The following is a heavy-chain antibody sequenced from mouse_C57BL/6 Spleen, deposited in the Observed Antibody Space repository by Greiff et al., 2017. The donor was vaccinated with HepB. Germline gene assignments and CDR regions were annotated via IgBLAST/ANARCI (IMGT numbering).Heavy chain of an antibody. Sequence: QVQLQQPGAELVKPGASVKLSCKASGYTFTSYWMQWVKQRPGQGLEWIGEIDPSDSYTNYNQKFKGKATLTVDTSSSTAYMQLSSLTSEDSAVYYCARGCMITTTTPYYYAMDYWGQGTSVTVSS. J-gene: IGHJ4*01. CDR3: ARGCMITTTTPYYYAMDY. CDR1: GYTFTSYW. V-gene: IGHV1-50*01. D-gene: IGHD2-4*01. CDR2: IDPSDSYT.